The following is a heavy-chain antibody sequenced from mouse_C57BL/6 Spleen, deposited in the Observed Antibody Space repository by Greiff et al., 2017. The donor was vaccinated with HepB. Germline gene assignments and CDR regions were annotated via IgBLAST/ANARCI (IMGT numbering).Heavy chain of an antibody. J-gene: IGHJ2*01. V-gene: IGHV5-4*01. CDR1: GFTFSSYA. Sequence: DVQLVESGGGLVKPGGSLKLSCAASGFTFSSYAMSWVRQTPEKRLEWVATISDGGSYTYYPDNVKGRFTISRDNAKNNLYLQMSHLKSEDTAMYYCARDGETAQAYFDYWGQGTTLTVSS. D-gene: IGHD3-2*02. CDR3: ARDGETAQAYFDY. CDR2: ISDGGSYT.